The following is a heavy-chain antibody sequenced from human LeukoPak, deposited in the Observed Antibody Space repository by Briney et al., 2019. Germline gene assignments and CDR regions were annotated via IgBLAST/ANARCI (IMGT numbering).Heavy chain of an antibody. J-gene: IGHJ4*02. Sequence: GGSLRLSCAASGFIFSNYWIRWVRQAPGKGLVWVSRINTDGSYTSYADSVKGRFTISRDNAKNILYLQMNSLRAEDTAVYHCAMDLTGPLDYWGQGTLVTVSS. CDR3: AMDLTGPLDY. CDR2: INTDGSYT. CDR1: GFIFSNYW. V-gene: IGHV3-74*01. D-gene: IGHD3-9*01.